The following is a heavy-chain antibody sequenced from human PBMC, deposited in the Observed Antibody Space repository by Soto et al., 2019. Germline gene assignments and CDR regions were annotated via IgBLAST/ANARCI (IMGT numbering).Heavy chain of an antibody. V-gene: IGHV4-61*03. CDR1: GDSVTSGSYY. Sequence: SETLSLTCIVSGDSVTSGSYYWTWLRQPPGKGLEWIGYISYTGRTKYNPSLQSRVTISVDTSKNDFSLNLSSATAADTAVYFCAREWGLLPYYVMNVWGHGTAVTVSS. J-gene: IGHJ6*02. D-gene: IGHD7-27*01. CDR2: ISYTGRT. CDR3: AREWGLLPYYVMNV.